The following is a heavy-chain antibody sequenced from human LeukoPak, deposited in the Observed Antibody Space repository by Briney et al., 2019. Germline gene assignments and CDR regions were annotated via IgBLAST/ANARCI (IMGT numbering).Heavy chain of an antibody. J-gene: IGHJ6*03. D-gene: IGHD2-2*01. CDR1: VFTFSSHA. CDR2: ISFDGSNT. Sequence: PGGSLRHSRVASVFTFSSHAMHRVRQAPGKGLEWVAVISFDGSNTYYTGSVKGRFAISRENSKNTLYLQMNSLRAEDTAVYYCARGRYCTTSSCYSYYHYYTMDVWGKGTTVTVSS. V-gene: IGHV3-30*09. CDR3: ARGRYCTTSSCYSYYHYYTMDV.